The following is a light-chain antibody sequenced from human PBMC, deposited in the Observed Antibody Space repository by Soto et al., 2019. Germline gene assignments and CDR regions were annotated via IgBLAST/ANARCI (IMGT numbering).Light chain of an antibody. J-gene: IGKJ3*01. V-gene: IGKV3-20*01. Sequence: DIVLTQFPGTLSLSPGETATLSCRASQTLASNFLVWYQQKPGQAPRLLISSTSRRATGIPDRFSGSGSGTDFTLTISRLDPEDFAVYYSHQSGSSPLTFGPGTKVDVK. CDR3: HQSGSSPLT. CDR1: QTLASNF. CDR2: STS.